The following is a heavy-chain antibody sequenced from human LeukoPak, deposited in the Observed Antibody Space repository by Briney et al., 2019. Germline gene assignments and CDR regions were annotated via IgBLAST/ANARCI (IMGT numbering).Heavy chain of an antibody. V-gene: IGHV3-21*01. CDR1: GFTFSSYS. Sequence: GGSLRLSCAASGFTFSSYSMNWVRQAPGKGLEWVSSISSSSSYIYYADSVKGRFTISRDNAKNSLYLQMNSLRAEDTAVYYCAREADLGGDGYNRGRPPPFDYWGQGTLVTVSS. J-gene: IGHJ4*02. CDR2: ISSSSSYI. CDR3: AREADLGGDGYNRGRPPPFDY. D-gene: IGHD5-24*01.